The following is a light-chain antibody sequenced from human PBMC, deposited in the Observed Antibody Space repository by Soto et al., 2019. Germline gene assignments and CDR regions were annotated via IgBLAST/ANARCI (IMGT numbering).Light chain of an antibody. V-gene: IGKV3-15*01. CDR2: GAS. CDR1: QSVSSN. CDR3: QQYNNWAPGVA. Sequence: EIVMTQSPATLSVSPGERATLSCRASQSVSSNLAWYQQKPGQAPRLLIYGASTMATGIPARFSGSGSGTEFTLTISSLQSEDFAVYYCQQYNNWAPGVAFGQGTKLEIK. J-gene: IGKJ2*01.